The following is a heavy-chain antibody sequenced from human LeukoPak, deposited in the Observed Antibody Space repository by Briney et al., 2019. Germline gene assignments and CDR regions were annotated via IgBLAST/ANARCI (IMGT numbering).Heavy chain of an antibody. CDR3: AREEVKSFDN. J-gene: IGHJ4*02. CDR2: IKGDGSET. V-gene: IGHV3-7*03. CDR1: GFNFNNYW. Sequence: AGGSLSLSCAASGFNFNNYWMTWVRQAPGKGLEWVANIKGDGSETSYVTSVRGRFTISRDNAKNSLYLQMNNLRVEDTAVYYCAREEVKSFDNWGQGTLVTVSS.